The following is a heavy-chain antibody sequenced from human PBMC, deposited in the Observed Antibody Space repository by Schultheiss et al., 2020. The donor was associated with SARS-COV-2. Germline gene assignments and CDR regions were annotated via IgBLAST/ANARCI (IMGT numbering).Heavy chain of an antibody. CDR1: GGSISSYY. V-gene: IGHV4-4*07. CDR2: IYTSGST. CDR3: ARHPSRTGREYTYGDYYFDY. Sequence: SETLSLTCTVSGGSISSYYWSWIRQPAGKGLEWIGRIYTSGSTNYNPSLKSRVTISVDTSKNQFSLKLSSVTAADTAVYFCARHPSRTGREYTYGDYYFDYWGQGTLVTVSS. J-gene: IGHJ4*02. D-gene: IGHD5-18*01.